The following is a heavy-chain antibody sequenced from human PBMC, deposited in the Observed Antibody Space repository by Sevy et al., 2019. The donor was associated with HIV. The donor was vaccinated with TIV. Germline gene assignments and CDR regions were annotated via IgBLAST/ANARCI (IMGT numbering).Heavy chain of an antibody. Sequence: GGSLRLSCAASGFTFSSYAMSWVRQAPGKGLEWVSAFSGSGGSTYYADSVKGRFTISRDNTKNTLHLQMNSLRAEDTAVYYCARGGYYYYYYRDVWGKGTTVTVSS. J-gene: IGHJ6*03. CDR2: FSGSGGST. CDR3: ARGGYYYYYYRDV. V-gene: IGHV3-23*01. CDR1: GFTFSSYA. D-gene: IGHD2-15*01.